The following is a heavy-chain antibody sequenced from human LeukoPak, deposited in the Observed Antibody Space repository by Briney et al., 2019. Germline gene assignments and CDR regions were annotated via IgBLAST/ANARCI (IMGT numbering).Heavy chain of an antibody. V-gene: IGHV3-9*01. CDR2: ISYNSGSI. CDR3: ARGSVAVVPDN. CDR1: GFTFGDYA. D-gene: IGHD6-19*01. J-gene: IGHJ4*02. Sequence: RSLRDSCAASGFTFGDYAMHWVREAPGEGLEWVSGISYNSGSIGYTDSVKCRLTISRHNSKNKLYIQMNSLRAEDTGVYYFARGSVAVVPDNWGQGTLVTVCS.